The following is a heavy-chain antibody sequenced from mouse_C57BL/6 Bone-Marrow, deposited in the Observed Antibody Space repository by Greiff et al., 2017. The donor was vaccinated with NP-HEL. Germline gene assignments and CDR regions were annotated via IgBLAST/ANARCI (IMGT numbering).Heavy chain of an antibody. D-gene: IGHD1-1*01. Sequence: EVQVVESGPGLVKPSQSLSLTCSVTGYSITSGYFWNWIRQFPGNKLAWMGYISYDGSNNYNPSLKNRISITPDTSKNQFFLKLNSVTTEDTATYYCARGGYGSTGHFDYWGQGTTLTVSS. CDR3: ARGGYGSTGHFDY. J-gene: IGHJ2*01. CDR2: ISYDGSN. V-gene: IGHV3-6*01. CDR1: GYSITSGYF.